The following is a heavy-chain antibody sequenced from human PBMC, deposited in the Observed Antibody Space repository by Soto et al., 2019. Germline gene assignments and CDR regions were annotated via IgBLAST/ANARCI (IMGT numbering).Heavy chain of an antibody. CDR1: GYRFTSYW. V-gene: IGHV5-10-1*01. J-gene: IGHJ4*02. CDR3: SIIPHGYGSWSYYGFDY. Sequence: EVQLVQSGAEVKKPGESLRISCKGSGYRFTSYWISWVRQMPGKGLEWMGRIDPSDSYTNYSPSFQGHVTISADKSISTAYLLWSSLKASDTAMYYCSIIPHGYGSWSYYGFDYWGQGTLVTVSS. CDR2: IDPSDSYT. D-gene: IGHD3-10*01.